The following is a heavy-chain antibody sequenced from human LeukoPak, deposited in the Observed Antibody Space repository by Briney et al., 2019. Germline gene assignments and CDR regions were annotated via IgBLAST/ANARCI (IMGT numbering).Heavy chain of an antibody. D-gene: IGHD4-17*01. Sequence: GGSLRLSCVTSGFSFSSYAINWVRQAPGKGLEWVSAVTGNGRSIYYADSVKGRFTISRDNAKNSLFLQMNSLRAEDTAVYYCARRTGLGKATVPYGGHFDSWGQGTLVVVSS. V-gene: IGHV3-21*06. CDR2: VTGNGRSI. CDR3: ARRTGLGKATVPYGGHFDS. CDR1: GFSFSSYA. J-gene: IGHJ4*02.